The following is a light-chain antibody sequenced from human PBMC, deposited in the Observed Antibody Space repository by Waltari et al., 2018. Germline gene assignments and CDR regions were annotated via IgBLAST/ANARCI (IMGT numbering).Light chain of an antibody. V-gene: IGKV1-16*01. Sequence: IQMTHPSSSLSASVGDRLTITCRAIKAIHSYLAWFQQKPGKAPKSLIFATSTLRSGVPSRFSGSGSGTDFTLTISSLQPEDLATYYCQQYNDYPLSFGGGTRVEIK. CDR3: QQYNDYPLS. CDR2: ATS. J-gene: IGKJ4*01. CDR1: KAIHSY.